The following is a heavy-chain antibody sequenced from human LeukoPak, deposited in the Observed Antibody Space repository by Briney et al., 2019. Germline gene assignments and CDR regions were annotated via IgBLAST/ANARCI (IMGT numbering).Heavy chain of an antibody. V-gene: IGHV4-34*01. CDR3: ARGLVVVPAVLSYFDY. CDR2: INHSGST. Sequence: SETLSLTCAVYGGSFSGYYWSWIRQPPGKGLEWIGEINHSGSTDYNPSLKSRVTISVDTSKNQFSLKLSSVTAADTAVYYCARGLVVVPAVLSYFDYWGQGTLVTVSS. CDR1: GGSFSGYY. J-gene: IGHJ4*02. D-gene: IGHD2-2*01.